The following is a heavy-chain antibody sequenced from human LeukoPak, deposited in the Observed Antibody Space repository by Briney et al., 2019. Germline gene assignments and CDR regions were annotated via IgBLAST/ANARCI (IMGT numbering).Heavy chain of an antibody. CDR1: GYTFTSYA. CDR2: ISAYNGNT. V-gene: IGHV1-18*01. Sequence: ASVTVSCKASGYTFTSYAMNWVRQAPGQGLEWMGWISAYNGNTNYAQKLQGRVTMTTDTSTSTAYMELRSLRSDDTAVYYCARMVMRPVVVPAGPQPGPYFDYWGQGTLVTVSS. D-gene: IGHD2-2*01. J-gene: IGHJ4*02. CDR3: ARMVMRPVVVPAGPQPGPYFDY.